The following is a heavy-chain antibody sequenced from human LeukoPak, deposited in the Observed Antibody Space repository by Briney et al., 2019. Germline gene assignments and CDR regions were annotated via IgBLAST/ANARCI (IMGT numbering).Heavy chain of an antibody. V-gene: IGHV5-51*01. Sequence: GESLKISCKGSGYKFNAYWIAWVRQMPGKGLEWMGIIYPDDSDTRYSPSFQGQVTISADKSVSIAYLQWSSLKASDTAMYYCARPNIASYYDSRGYDAFDVWGQGTMVIVSS. CDR3: ARPNIASYYDSRGYDAFDV. CDR2: IYPDDSDT. CDR1: GYKFNAYW. D-gene: IGHD3-22*01. J-gene: IGHJ3*01.